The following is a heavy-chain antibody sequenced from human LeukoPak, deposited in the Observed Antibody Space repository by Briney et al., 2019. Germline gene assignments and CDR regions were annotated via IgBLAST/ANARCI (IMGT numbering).Heavy chain of an antibody. J-gene: IGHJ4*02. CDR2: ISGSGDNT. V-gene: IGHV3-23*01. Sequence: PGGSLRLSCAASEFTFSSYAMSWVRQAPGKGLESVSGLEWVSGISGSGDNTYYADSVKGRFTISRDNSKNTLSLQMNGLRAEDTAVYYCAKDPPCSGDSCYGYFDFWGQGTLVTVSS. CDR1: EFTFSSYA. CDR3: AKDPPCSGDSCYGYFDF. D-gene: IGHD2-15*01.